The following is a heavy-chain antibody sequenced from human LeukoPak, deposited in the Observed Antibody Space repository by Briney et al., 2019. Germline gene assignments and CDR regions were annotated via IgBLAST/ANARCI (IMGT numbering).Heavy chain of an antibody. V-gene: IGHV3-7*05. J-gene: IGHJ4*02. D-gene: IGHD2-15*01. CDR1: GFTFGSFW. Sequence: GGSLRLSCAASGFTFGSFWMSWVRQAPGKGLEWVATIKEDGSEKSYVDSVKGRFTVSRDNAKNSLYLQVNSLRAEDTAVYYCARGRLPGAYWGQGTLVTVSS. CDR2: IKEDGSEK. CDR3: ARGRLPGAY.